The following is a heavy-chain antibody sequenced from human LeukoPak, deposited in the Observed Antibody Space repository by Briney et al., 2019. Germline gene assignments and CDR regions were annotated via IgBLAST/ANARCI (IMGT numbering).Heavy chain of an antibody. CDR3: AREDDSSGYYLGDDH. V-gene: IGHV1-2*02. D-gene: IGHD3-22*01. CDR1: GYTFTGYY. J-gene: IGHJ4*02. CDR2: INPNSGGT. Sequence: ASVKVSCKASGYTFTGYYMHWVRQAPGQGLEWMGWINPNSGGTNYAQKFQGRVTMTRDTSISTAYMELSRLRSDDTAVYYCAREDDSSGYYLGDDHWGQGTLVTVSS.